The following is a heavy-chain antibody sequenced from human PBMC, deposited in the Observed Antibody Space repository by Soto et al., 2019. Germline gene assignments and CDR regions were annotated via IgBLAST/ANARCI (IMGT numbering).Heavy chain of an antibody. Sequence: GGSRRLSCAASGFTFSSYSMNWVRQAPGKGLEWVSSISSSSSYIYYADSVKGRFTISRDNAKNSLYLQMNSLRAEDTAVYYCARVDPSSGSYRYFDYWGQGTLVTVSS. CDR2: ISSSSSYI. CDR1: GFTFSSYS. V-gene: IGHV3-21*01. D-gene: IGHD1-26*01. CDR3: ARVDPSSGSYRYFDY. J-gene: IGHJ4*02.